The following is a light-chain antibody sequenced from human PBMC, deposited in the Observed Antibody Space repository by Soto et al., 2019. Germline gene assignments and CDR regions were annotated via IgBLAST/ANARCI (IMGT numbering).Light chain of an antibody. CDR1: ENINKY. CDR3: QQYNSYST. J-gene: IGKJ1*01. CDR2: AAS. Sequence: IQLTQSPSSLSASLGGRVTITCRATENINKYVSWYQHQPGKAPILLIYAASNLESGVPSRFSGSGSGTEFTLTISSLQPDDFATYYCQQYNSYSTFGQGTKVDIK. V-gene: IGKV1-5*01.